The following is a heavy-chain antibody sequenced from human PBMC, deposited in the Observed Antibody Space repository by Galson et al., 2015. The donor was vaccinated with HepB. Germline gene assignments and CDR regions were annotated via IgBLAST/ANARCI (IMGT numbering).Heavy chain of an antibody. CDR1: GFTFRYYT. CDR3: ARGANLNYAMDG. V-gene: IGHV3-48*02. CDR2: ISTSSVTT. Sequence: SLRLSCAASGFTFRYYTMHWVRQAPGKGPEWVSSISTSSVTTYYADSMKGRLNISRDNAKNLLYLQMNSLRDDDTAVYYCARGANLNYAMDGWGQGTTVTVSS. J-gene: IGHJ6*02.